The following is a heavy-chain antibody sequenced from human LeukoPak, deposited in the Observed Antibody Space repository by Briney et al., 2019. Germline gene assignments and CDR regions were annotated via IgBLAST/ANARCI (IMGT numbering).Heavy chain of an antibody. J-gene: IGHJ4*02. CDR2: IRSKANSYAT. Sequence: GGSLRLSCAASGFTFSGSIIHWVRQASGKGLEWVGRIRSKANSYATAYAASVKGRFTVSRDDSENAAYLQMNSLKTEDTAVYYCITLSDSLLGYYFEYWGQGILVTVSS. CDR1: GFTFSGSI. CDR3: ITLSDSLLGYYFEY. D-gene: IGHD2/OR15-2a*01. V-gene: IGHV3-73*01.